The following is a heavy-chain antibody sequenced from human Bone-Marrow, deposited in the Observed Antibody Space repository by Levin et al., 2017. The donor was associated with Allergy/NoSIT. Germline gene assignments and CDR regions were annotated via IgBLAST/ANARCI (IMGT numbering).Heavy chain of an antibody. CDR1: GFTFSSYW. CDR3: ARVRYYYDSSGYSYYFDY. J-gene: IGHJ4*02. V-gene: IGHV3-7*01. D-gene: IGHD3-22*01. Sequence: GGSLRLSCAASGFTFSSYWMSWVRQAPGKGLEWVANIKQDGSEKYYVDSVKGRFTISRDNAKNSLYLQMNSLRAEDTAVYYCARVRYYYDSSGYSYYFDYWGQGTLVTVSS. CDR2: IKQDGSEK.